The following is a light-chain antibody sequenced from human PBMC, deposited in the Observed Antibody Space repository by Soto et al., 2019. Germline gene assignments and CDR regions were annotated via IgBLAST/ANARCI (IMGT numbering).Light chain of an antibody. J-gene: IGKJ2*01. V-gene: IGKV1-39*01. CDR2: AAS. CDR1: QSIRSH. CDR3: QQSYNAPYT. Sequence: DIQMTQSPSSLSASVRDRVTITCRASQSIRSHLNWYQERPGKAPKLLIYAASSLQSGVPSRFSGTGSGTDFTLTISSLQPEDFATYYCQQSYNAPYTFGQGTKLEIK.